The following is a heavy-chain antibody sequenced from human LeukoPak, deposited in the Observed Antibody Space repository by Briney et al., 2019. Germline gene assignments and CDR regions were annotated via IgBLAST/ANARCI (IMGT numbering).Heavy chain of an antibody. CDR1: GYSFTSYW. CDR2: IYPGDSDT. CDR3: GRRGYGSGSYYKGGSEFDY. D-gene: IGHD3-10*01. V-gene: IGHV5-51*01. J-gene: IGHJ4*02. Sequence: GESLKISCKGSGYSFTSYWIGWVRQMPGKGLEWMGIIYPGDSDTRYSPSFQGQVTISADKYISTAYLQWSSLKASDTAMYYRGRRGYGSGSYYKGGSEFDYWGQGTLVTVSS.